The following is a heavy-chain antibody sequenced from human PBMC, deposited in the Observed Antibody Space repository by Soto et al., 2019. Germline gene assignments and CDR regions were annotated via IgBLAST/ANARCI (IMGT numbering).Heavy chain of an antibody. Sequence: SVKVSCKASGGTFISYAISWVRQAPGQGLEWMGGIIPIFGTANYAQKFQGRVTITADESTSTAYMELSSLRSEDTAVYYCARDYPGVQAAMLEYNWFDPWGQGTLVTVSS. V-gene: IGHV1-69*01. J-gene: IGHJ5*02. CDR2: IIPIFGTA. D-gene: IGHD2-2*01. CDR3: ARDYPGVQAAMLEYNWFDP. CDR1: GGTFISYA.